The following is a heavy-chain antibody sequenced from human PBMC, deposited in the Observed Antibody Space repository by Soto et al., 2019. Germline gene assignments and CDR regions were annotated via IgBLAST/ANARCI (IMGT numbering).Heavy chain of an antibody. D-gene: IGHD6-19*01. CDR2: IYPRDSDT. Sequence: PGESLKLSCTVSGDSFTGFWIGWVRQVPGKGLEWLGSIYPRDSDTRYSPSFQGQVTISADKSLSTAYLQWNSLQASDTAIYYCTRQHPLDSRVWYTWGQGTLVTVSS. J-gene: IGHJ4*02. CDR1: GDSFTGFW. CDR3: TRQHPLDSRVWYT. V-gene: IGHV5-51*01.